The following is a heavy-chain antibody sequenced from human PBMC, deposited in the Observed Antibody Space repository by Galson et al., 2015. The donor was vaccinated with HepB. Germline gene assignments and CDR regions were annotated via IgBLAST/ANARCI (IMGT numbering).Heavy chain of an antibody. CDR1: GYTFTDYV. CDR3: ARSPLRFLDWLPYYDYYYMDV. D-gene: IGHD3-3*01. J-gene: IGHJ6*03. Sequence: SVKVSCKASGYTFTDYVVNWVRQAPGQGLEWMGWLNTNTGTPTYAPGFPGRFLFSLDTSVTTAYLQISSLETDDTAVYYCARSPLRFLDWLPYYDYYYMDVWGEGTTVTVSS. V-gene: IGHV7-4-1*02. CDR2: LNTNTGTP.